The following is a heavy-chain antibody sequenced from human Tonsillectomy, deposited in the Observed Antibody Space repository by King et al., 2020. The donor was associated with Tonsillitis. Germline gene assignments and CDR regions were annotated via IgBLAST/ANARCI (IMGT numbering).Heavy chain of an antibody. CDR2: ISGSGGTT. Sequence: VQLVESGGDLVQPGGSLRLSCAASGFTFSSYAMSWVRQATGKGLEWVSAISGSGGTTYYADSVKGRFTISRDNPKNTLYLQMNSLRAEDTAVYYCTKGARDSGWSWGQGTLVTVSS. CDR3: TKGARDSGWS. J-gene: IGHJ5*02. CDR1: GFTFSSYA. D-gene: IGHD6-19*01. V-gene: IGHV3-23*04.